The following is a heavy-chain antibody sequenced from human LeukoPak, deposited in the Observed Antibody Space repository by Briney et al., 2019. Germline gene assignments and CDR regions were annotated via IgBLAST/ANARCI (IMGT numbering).Heavy chain of an antibody. J-gene: IGHJ4*02. D-gene: IGHD3-22*01. CDR2: IKQDGSEK. V-gene: IGHV3-7*05. CDR1: GFTFSSYW. Sequence: RGSLRLSCAASGFTFSSYWMSWVRQAPGKGLEWVANIKQDGSEKNYVDSVKGRFTISRDNARNSLYLQMNSLRAEDTAVYYCARELGYYDSSGFWWGQGTLVTVSA. CDR3: ARELGYYDSSGFW.